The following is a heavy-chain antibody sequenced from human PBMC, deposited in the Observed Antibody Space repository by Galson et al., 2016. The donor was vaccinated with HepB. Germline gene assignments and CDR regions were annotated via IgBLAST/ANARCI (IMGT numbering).Heavy chain of an antibody. CDR1: GFSFSNYW. Sequence: SLRLSCAASGFSFSNYWMSWVRQAPGKGLEWVADIKEDGSNTYYMDSVKGRFTISRDNTRNSLYLQMNSLGVDDTAVYYCAGDDSSNWYNAFEHWGQGTMVTVSS. J-gene: IGHJ3*01. CDR2: IKEDGSNT. V-gene: IGHV3-7*04. CDR3: AGDDSSNWYNAFEH. D-gene: IGHD6-13*01.